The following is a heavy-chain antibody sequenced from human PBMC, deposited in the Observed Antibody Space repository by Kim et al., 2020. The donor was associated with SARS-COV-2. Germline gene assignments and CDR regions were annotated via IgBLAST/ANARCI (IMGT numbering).Heavy chain of an antibody. Sequence: SETLSLTCTVSGGSISSYYWSWIRQPAGKGLEWIGRIYTSGSTNYNPSLKSRVTMSVDTSKNQFSLKLSSVTAADTAVYYCARGGDAVAGSYYFDYWGQGTLVTVSS. CDR2: IYTSGST. J-gene: IGHJ4*02. CDR3: ARGGDAVAGSYYFDY. V-gene: IGHV4-4*07. D-gene: IGHD6-19*01. CDR1: GGSISSYY.